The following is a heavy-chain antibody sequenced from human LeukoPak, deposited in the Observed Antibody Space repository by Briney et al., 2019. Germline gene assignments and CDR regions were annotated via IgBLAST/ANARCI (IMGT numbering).Heavy chain of an antibody. CDR1: GFTVSSNY. J-gene: IGHJ4*02. V-gene: IGHV3-53*01. D-gene: IGHD6-13*01. CDR2: IYSGGNT. Sequence: GGSLRLSCAASGFTVSSNYMSWVRQAPGKGLEWVTVIYSGGNTYYADSVRGRFTISRDNSKNTLYLQMNSLRAEDTAVYYCARLIAAAGRLYFDYWGQGTLVTVSS. CDR3: ARLIAAAGRLYFDY.